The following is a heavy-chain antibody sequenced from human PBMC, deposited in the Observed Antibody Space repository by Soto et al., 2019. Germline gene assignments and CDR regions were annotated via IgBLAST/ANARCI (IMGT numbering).Heavy chain of an antibody. D-gene: IGHD2-21*02. V-gene: IGHV4-59*01. CDR2: SFYSWRSGST. J-gene: IGHJ5*02. Sequence: QVQLQESGPGLVKPSETLSLTCSVSGGSINSYYWSWIRQPPGKGLEWIGYSFYSWRSGSTNYNTSLKRRVTISVDTAKNQLSLKVSSVTAADTAVYYCARTAVGWLDPWGPGTLVTVSS. CDR1: GGSINSYY. CDR3: ARTAVGWLDP.